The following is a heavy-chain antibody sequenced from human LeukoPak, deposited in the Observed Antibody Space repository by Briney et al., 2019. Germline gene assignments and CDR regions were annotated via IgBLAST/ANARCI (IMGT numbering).Heavy chain of an antibody. CDR1: GGSNSSYY. V-gene: IGHV4-59*01. D-gene: IGHD5-18*01. CDR2: IYYSGST. CDR3: ARSPERGPPWIPDY. Sequence: SETLSLTCTVSGGSNSSYYWSWIRQPPGKGLEWIGYIYYSGSTNYNPSLKSRVTISVDTSKNQFSLKLSSVTAADTAVYYCARSPERGPPWIPDYWGQGTLVTVSS. J-gene: IGHJ4*02.